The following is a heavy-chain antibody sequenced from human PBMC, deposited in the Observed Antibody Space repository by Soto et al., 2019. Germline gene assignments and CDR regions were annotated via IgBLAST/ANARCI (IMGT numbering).Heavy chain of an antibody. D-gene: IGHD3-10*02. CDR1: ECTFTDYD. CDR3: VFGKPRYYYGMDV. V-gene: IGHV1-18*01. Sequence: ASVKVSCKASECTFTDYDMHWVRQAPGQRLECVGWINAGNVDTNYAQKLQGRVTMTTDTSTSTAYMELRSLRSDDTAVYYCVFGKPRYYYGMDVWGQGTTVTVSS. CDR2: INAGNVDT. J-gene: IGHJ6*02.